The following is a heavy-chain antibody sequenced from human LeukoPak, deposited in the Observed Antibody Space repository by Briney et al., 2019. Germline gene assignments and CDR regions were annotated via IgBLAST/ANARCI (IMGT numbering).Heavy chain of an antibody. Sequence: GGSLRLSCAASGFTFSNYWIYWVRQVPGKGLVWVSRISPDGKDTSHADSVKGRFTISRDNAKNTLYLQMSSLRAEDTAVYYCATYNWEYEADYWGQGTLVTVSS. CDR1: GFTFSNYW. D-gene: IGHD1-20*01. V-gene: IGHV3-74*01. CDR2: ISPDGKDT. J-gene: IGHJ4*02. CDR3: ATYNWEYEADY.